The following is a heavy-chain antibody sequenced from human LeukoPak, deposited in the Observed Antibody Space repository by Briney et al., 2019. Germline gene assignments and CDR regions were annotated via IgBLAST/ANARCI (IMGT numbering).Heavy chain of an antibody. CDR2: INPNSGGT. Sequence: ASVKVSCKASGYTFTGYYMHWVRQAPGQGLEWMGWINPNSGGTNYAQKFQGRVTMTRDTSISTAYMELSRLRSDDTAVYYCAGAPQLWPPGDYWGQGTLVTVSS. D-gene: IGHD5-18*01. J-gene: IGHJ4*02. CDR1: GYTFTGYY. CDR3: AGAPQLWPPGDY. V-gene: IGHV1-2*02.